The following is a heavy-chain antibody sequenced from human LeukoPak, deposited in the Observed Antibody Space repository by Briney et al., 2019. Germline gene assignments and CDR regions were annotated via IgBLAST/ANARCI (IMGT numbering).Heavy chain of an antibody. CDR1: GFAFSSYA. CDR2: ISGSGGST. Sequence: PGESLRLSCAASGFAFSSYAMNWVRQAPGKGLEWVSAISGSGGSTYYADSVKGRFTISRDNSKNTLYLQMNSLRAEDTAVYYCAKGLRNYYYYGMDVWGKGTTVTVSS. D-gene: IGHD4-17*01. CDR3: AKGLRNYYYYGMDV. J-gene: IGHJ6*04. V-gene: IGHV3-23*01.